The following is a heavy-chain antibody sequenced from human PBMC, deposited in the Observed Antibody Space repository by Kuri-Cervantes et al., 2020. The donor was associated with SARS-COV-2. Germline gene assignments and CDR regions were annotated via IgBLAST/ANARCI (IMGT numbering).Heavy chain of an antibody. V-gene: IGHV1-69*13. CDR1: GYTFTSYD. Sequence: SVKVSCKASGYTFTSYDINWVRQAPGQGLEWMGGIIPIFGTANYAQKFQGRVTITADESTSTAYMELSSLRSEDTAVYYCARQTWGYSGSYQINAFDIWGQGTMVTVSS. J-gene: IGHJ3*02. CDR2: IIPIFGTA. CDR3: ARQTWGYSGSYQINAFDI. D-gene: IGHD1-26*01.